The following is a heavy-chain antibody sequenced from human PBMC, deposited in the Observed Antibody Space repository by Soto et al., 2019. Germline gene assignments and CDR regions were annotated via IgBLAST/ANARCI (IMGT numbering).Heavy chain of an antibody. CDR1: LFTFSHHS. V-gene: IGHV3-64D*06. CDR3: VKVSGYCTGGSCFSYFDY. Sequence: QTGGSLRLSCSCSLFTFSHHSLYWVRQPPGKGLQCVSSISGSGGNIYYAESVKGRFTISRDNSKKTLYLQMTSLSSEDSAVYYCVKVSGYCTGGSCFSYFDYWGQGTPVTVSS. CDR2: ISGSGGNI. D-gene: IGHD2-15*01. J-gene: IGHJ4*02.